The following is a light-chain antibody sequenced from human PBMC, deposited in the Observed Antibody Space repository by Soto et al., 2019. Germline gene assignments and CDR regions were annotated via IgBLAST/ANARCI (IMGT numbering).Light chain of an antibody. CDR3: LQHNSYQWT. Sequence: DIQMTQSPSSLSASVGDRVSITCRASQGITNDLGWYQQKPGKAPKRLIFAASSLQSGAPSRFSGSRSGTEFTLTISSLQPEDFATYYCLQHNSYQWTFGQGTKVEIK. J-gene: IGKJ1*01. CDR1: QGITND. CDR2: AAS. V-gene: IGKV1-17*01.